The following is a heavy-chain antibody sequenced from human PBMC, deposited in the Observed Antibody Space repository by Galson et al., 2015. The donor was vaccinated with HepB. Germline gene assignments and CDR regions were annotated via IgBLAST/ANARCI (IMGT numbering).Heavy chain of an antibody. CDR3: ARDKLVRNYYYGVDV. CDR1: GFNFNNYG. CDR2: IWFDGSFE. V-gene: IGHV3-33*01. D-gene: IGHD3-16*02. Sequence: SLRLSCAASGFNFNNYGMHWVRQVPGKGLEWVAIIWFDGSFEYYSESVKGRFTISRDSSKNTVYLEMNNLRAEDTALYYCARDKLVRNYYYGVDVWGQGTTVIVSS. J-gene: IGHJ6*02.